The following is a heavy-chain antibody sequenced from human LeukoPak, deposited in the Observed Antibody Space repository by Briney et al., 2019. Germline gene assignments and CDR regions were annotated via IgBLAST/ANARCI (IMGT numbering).Heavy chain of an antibody. CDR2: INPNSGGT. CDR1: GYTFTGYY. CDR3: AREGPLGYCSSTSCYSFDY. Sequence: ASVKVSCKASGYTFTGYYMHWVRQAPGQGLEWMGWINPNSGGTNYAQKFQGRVTMTRDTSISTAYMELSRLRPDDTAVYYCAREGPLGYCSSTSCYSFDYWGQGTLVTVSS. D-gene: IGHD2-2*02. V-gene: IGHV1-2*02. J-gene: IGHJ4*02.